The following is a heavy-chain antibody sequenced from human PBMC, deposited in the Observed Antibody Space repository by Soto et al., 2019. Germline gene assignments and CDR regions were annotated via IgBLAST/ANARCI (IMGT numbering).Heavy chain of an antibody. CDR3: ASEYYDSSRYYYVDY. Sequence: KVSCKASGYTFTSYGIIWVRQAPGQGLEWMGWISAYNGNTNYAQKLQGRVTMTTDTSTSTAYMKLSSVTAADTAVYYCASEYYDSSRYYYVDYWGQGSLVTVSS. J-gene: IGHJ4*02. CDR1: GYTFTSYG. V-gene: IGHV1-18*04. D-gene: IGHD3-22*01. CDR2: ISAYNGNT.